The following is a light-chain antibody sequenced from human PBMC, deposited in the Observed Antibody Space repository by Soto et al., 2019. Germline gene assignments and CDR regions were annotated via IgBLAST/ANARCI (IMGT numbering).Light chain of an antibody. Sequence: QSVLTQSPSASASLGAAVKLTCTLSSGHSSYAIALHQQQPETGPRYLMKLNSDVSHSKGDWIPDRFSGSSSGAERYLTISSRQSEDEADAYFQTWGTGIHDVFGSGTKLTVL. CDR3: QTWGTGIHDV. J-gene: IGLJ1*01. V-gene: IGLV4-69*01. CDR2: LNSDVSH. CDR1: SGHSSYA.